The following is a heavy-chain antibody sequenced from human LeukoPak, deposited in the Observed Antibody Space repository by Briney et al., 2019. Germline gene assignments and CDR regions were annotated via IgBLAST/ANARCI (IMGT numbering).Heavy chain of an antibody. CDR3: ATLYCSRTSCYVDH. CDR1: GGSVSSVSYY. CDR2: ISYRGST. J-gene: IGHJ5*02. D-gene: IGHD2-2*01. V-gene: IGHV4-61*01. Sequence: PSETLSLTCTVSGGSVSSVSYYWSWIRQPPGKGLEWIGYISYRGSTNYNPSLKSRVTISVDTSKNQFSLRLNSVTAADTAVYYCATLYCSRTSCYVDHWGQGSLVTVSS.